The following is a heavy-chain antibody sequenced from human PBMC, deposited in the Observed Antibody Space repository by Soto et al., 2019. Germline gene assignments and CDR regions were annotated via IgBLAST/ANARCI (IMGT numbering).Heavy chain of an antibody. J-gene: IGHJ5*02. V-gene: IGHV1-3*01. CDR2: INAGNGNT. Sequence: GASMKVSCKASGYTFTSYAMHWVRQAPGQRLEWMGWINAGNGNTKYSQKFQGRVTITRDTSASTAYMELSSLRSEDTAVYYCAREGYSSSWSWFWFDPWGQGTLVTVSS. CDR3: AREGYSSSWSWFWFDP. CDR1: GYTFTSYA. D-gene: IGHD6-13*01.